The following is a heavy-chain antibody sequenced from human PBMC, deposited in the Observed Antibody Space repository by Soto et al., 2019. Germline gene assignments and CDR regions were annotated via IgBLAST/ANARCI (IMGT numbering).Heavy chain of an antibody. CDR2: MEPSSGRT. D-gene: IGHD1-26*01. J-gene: IGHJ4*02. V-gene: IGHV1-8*01. Sequence: ASVKVSLKASGYSFTGLDINWLRQTTGQGLEWMGWMEPSSGRTGYAQKFQGRVTMTRDTSINTAYMELSSLTSDDTAFYYCARGVTAGVDYWGQGTLVTVS. CDR3: ARGVTAGVDY. CDR1: GYSFTGLD.